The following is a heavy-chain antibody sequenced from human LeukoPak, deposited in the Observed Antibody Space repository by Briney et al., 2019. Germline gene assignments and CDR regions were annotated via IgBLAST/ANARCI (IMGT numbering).Heavy chain of an antibody. CDR3: ARDQAAAGTGYFDY. Sequence: GGSLRLSCAASGFTFSSYAMHWVRQAPGKGLEWVAVISYDGSNKYYADSVKGRFTISRDNSKNTLYLQMNSLRAEDTAVCYCARDQAAAGTGYFDYWGQGTLVTVSS. D-gene: IGHD6-13*01. CDR2: ISYDGSNK. CDR1: GFTFSSYA. V-gene: IGHV3-30*04. J-gene: IGHJ4*02.